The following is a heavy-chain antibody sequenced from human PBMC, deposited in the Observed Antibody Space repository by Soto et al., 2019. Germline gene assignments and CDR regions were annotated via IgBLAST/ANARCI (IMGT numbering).Heavy chain of an antibody. CDR1: GFTFSDHY. CDR3: TLGGPGNDLGAA. CDR2: RKNKAESYTT. D-gene: IGHD3-16*01. V-gene: IGHV3-72*01. J-gene: IGHJ4*02. Sequence: EVQLVESGGGLVQPGGSLRLSCAASGFTFSDHYMDWVRQAPGQGLEWVGRRKNKAESYTTEYAASVKGRFTISRDGSKNSLFRKMNSMKPGDPAVYYYTLGGPGNDLGAAWGRGTLVTASS.